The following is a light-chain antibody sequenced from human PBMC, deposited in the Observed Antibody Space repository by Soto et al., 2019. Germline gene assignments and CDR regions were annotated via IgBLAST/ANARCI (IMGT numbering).Light chain of an antibody. J-gene: IGKJ1*01. Sequence: AIQMTQSPSSLSASVGDRVTITCRASQGIRNDLGWYQQKPGKAPKLLIYTASSLQSGVPSRFSGRGSGTDFTLTISSLQPEDFATYYCLQDYNYPWTFGQGTKVEIK. CDR2: TAS. CDR3: LQDYNYPWT. V-gene: IGKV1-6*01. CDR1: QGIRND.